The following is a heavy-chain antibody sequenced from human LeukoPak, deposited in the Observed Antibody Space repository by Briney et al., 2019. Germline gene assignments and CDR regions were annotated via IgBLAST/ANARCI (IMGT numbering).Heavy chain of an antibody. D-gene: IGHD3-10*01. J-gene: IGHJ5*02. CDR2: VYYSGST. Sequence: SETLSLTCTVSGGSISSYYWSWIRQPPGKGLEWIGYVYYSGSTNYNPSLKSRVTISVDTSKNQFSLKLSSVTAADTAVYYCARVIYYGSGSYCIDPWGQGTLVTVSS. CDR3: ARVIYYGSGSYCIDP. CDR1: GGSISSYY. V-gene: IGHV4-59*01.